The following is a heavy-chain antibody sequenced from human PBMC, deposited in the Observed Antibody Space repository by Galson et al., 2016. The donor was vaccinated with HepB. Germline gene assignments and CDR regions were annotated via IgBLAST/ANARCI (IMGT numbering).Heavy chain of an antibody. CDR3: AREYYGMDV. J-gene: IGHJ6*02. CDR1: GDSVSSDSAA. CDR2: TYYRSKWDN. Sequence: CAISGDSVSSDSAAWNWIRQSPSRGLEWLGRTYYRSKWDNEYAVSVRSRMTIHPDTSKNQFSLQLNSVTPEDTAVYYCAREYYGMDVWGQGTTVTVSS. V-gene: IGHV6-1*01.